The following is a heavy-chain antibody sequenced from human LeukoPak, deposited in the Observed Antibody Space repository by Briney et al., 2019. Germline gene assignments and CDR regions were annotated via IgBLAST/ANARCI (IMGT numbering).Heavy chain of an antibody. V-gene: IGHV3-23*01. Sequence: GGSLRLSCAASGFTFSSYAMSWVRQAPGKGLEWVSGMSGSGGSTYYADSVKGRFTISRDNSKNTLYLQMNSLRAEDTAVYYCARGYYDSRARYWGQGTLVTVSS. CDR1: GFTFSSYA. CDR2: MSGSGGST. D-gene: IGHD3-22*01. J-gene: IGHJ4*02. CDR3: ARGYYDSRARY.